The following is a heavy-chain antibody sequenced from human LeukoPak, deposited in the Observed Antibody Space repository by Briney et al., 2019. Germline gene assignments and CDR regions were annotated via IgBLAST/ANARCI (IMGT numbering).Heavy chain of an antibody. Sequence: GGSLRLSCAASGFTFSNYWMTWVRQAPGKGLEWVAHINQDGSKEYYMDSVNARFTISRDNPKNSLSLQMNSLRAEDTAVYYCVRDGGVSGYDLLDYWGQGTLVTVSS. CDR3: VRDGGVSGYDLLDY. V-gene: IGHV3-7*01. CDR1: GFTFSNYW. CDR2: INQDGSKE. J-gene: IGHJ4*02. D-gene: IGHD5-12*01.